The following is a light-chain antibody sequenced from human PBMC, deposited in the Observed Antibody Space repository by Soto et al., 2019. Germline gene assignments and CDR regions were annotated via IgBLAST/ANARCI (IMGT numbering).Light chain of an antibody. J-gene: IGLJ7*01. CDR2: GNN. Sequence: QSVLTQPPSVSGAQGQRVTISCTGSSSNIGAGYDVHWYQQLPGTAPKLLIYGNNNRPSGVPDRFSGSKSDTSASLAITGLQAEDEADYYCQSFDSSLSGSVFGGGTQLTVL. CDR3: QSFDSSLSGSV. V-gene: IGLV1-40*01. CDR1: SSNIGAGYD.